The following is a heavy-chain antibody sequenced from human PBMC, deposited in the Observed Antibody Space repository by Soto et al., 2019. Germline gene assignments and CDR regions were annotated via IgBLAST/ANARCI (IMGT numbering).Heavy chain of an antibody. Sequence: GGSLRLSCAASGFTFSSYSMNWVRQAPGKGLEWVSYISSSSSSTIYYADSVKGRFTISRDNAKNSLYLQMNSLRAEDTAVYYCAREADYVNWFDPWGQGTLVTVSS. CDR1: GFTFSSYS. D-gene: IGHD4-17*01. J-gene: IGHJ5*02. CDR2: ISSSSSSTI. V-gene: IGHV3-48*01. CDR3: AREADYVNWFDP.